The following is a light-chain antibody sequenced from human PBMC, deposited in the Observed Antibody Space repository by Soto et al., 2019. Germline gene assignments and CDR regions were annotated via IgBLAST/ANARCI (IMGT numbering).Light chain of an antibody. CDR2: GTS. J-gene: IGKJ1*01. CDR3: QRYVSWT. CDR1: QTIGSNH. Sequence: EIVLTQSPGTLSVSPGERATLSCRASQTIGSNHFAWYQQKPGQAPRLLIYGTSSRATGIAGRISGRSSGTFFPLISSIVAAEYSAIYCRQRYVSWTFGQGTKVEIK. V-gene: IGKV3-20*01.